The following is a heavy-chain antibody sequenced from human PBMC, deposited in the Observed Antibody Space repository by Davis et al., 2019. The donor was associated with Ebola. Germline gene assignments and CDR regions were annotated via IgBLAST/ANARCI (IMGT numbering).Heavy chain of an antibody. CDR1: GYTFTSYA. J-gene: IGHJ4*02. D-gene: IGHD1-26*01. V-gene: IGHV1-3*01. Sequence: ASVKVSCKASGYTFTSYAIHWVRQAPGQRFEWMGWINAGSGDTRYSLRLEDRLTLTVDTSANMAYMELSDLRSEDMGVYYCVRGGSHRDFDNWGQGTRVTVSS. CDR2: INAGSGDT. CDR3: VRGGSHRDFDN.